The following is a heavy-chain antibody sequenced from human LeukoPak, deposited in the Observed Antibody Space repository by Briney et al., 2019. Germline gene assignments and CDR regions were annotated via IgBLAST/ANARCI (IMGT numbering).Heavy chain of an antibody. Sequence: GASVKVSCKASGYTFTSYGISWVRQAPGQGLEWMGWISAYNGNTNYAQKLQGRVTMTTDTSTSTAYMELSRLRSDDTAVYYCARDHNWNYANWFDPWGQGTLVTVSS. V-gene: IGHV1-18*01. CDR3: ARDHNWNYANWFDP. D-gene: IGHD1-7*01. CDR1: GYTFTSYG. CDR2: ISAYNGNT. J-gene: IGHJ5*02.